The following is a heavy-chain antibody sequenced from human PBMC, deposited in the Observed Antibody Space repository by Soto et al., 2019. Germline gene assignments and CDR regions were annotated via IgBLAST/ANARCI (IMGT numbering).Heavy chain of an antibody. Sequence: GESLKISCKGSGYSFTSYWIGWVRQMPGKGLEWMGIIYPGDSDTRYSPSFQGQVTISADKSISTAYLQWSSLKASDTAMYYCAILGGTASTRYYYYFYMDVWGKGTTVTVSS. CDR2: IYPGDSDT. J-gene: IGHJ6*03. D-gene: IGHD1-26*01. CDR1: GYSFTSYW. CDR3: AILGGTASTRYYYYFYMDV. V-gene: IGHV5-51*01.